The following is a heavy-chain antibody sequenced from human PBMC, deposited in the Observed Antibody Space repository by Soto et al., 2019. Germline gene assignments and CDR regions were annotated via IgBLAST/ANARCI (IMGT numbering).Heavy chain of an antibody. J-gene: IGHJ5*02. CDR1: GGSISSGGYY. V-gene: IGHV4-31*03. Sequence: PSETLSLTCTVSGGSISSGGYYWSWIRQHPGKGLEWIGYIYYSGSTYYNPSLKSRVTISVDTSKNQFSLKLSSVTAADTAVYYCARMATYYYDSSGYYYVTWFDPWGQGTLVTVSS. CDR2: IYYSGST. CDR3: ARMATYYYDSSGYYYVTWFDP. D-gene: IGHD3-22*01.